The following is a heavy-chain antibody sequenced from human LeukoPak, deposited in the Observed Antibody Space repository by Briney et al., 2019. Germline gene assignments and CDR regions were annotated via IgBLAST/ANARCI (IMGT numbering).Heavy chain of an antibody. CDR1: GGTFTSYA. CDR3: AASVVVVAALDY. CDR2: IIPIFGTA. V-gene: IGHV1-69*01. Sequence: GASVKVSCKASGGTFTSYAISWVRHAPGQGLEWMGGIIPIFGTANYAQKFQGRVTITADESTSTAYMELSSLRSEDTAVYYCAASVVVVAALDYWGEGTLVTVSS. J-gene: IGHJ4*02. D-gene: IGHD2-15*01.